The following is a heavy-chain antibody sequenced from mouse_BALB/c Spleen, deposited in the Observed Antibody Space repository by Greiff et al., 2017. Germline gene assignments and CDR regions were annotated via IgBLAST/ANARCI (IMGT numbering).Heavy chain of an antibody. CDR1: GYAFSSYW. CDR3: AYYYGSSFAMDY. D-gene: IGHD1-1*01. Sequence: VHLVESGAELVRPGSSVKISCKASGYAFSSYWMNWVKQRPGQGLEWIGQIYPGDGDTNYNGKFKGKATLTADKSSSTAYMQLSSLTSEDSAVYFCAYYYGSSFAMDYWGQGTSVTVSS. J-gene: IGHJ4*01. CDR2: IYPGDGDT. V-gene: IGHV1-80*01.